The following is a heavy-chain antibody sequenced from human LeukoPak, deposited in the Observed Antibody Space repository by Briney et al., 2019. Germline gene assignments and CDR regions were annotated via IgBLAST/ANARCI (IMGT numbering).Heavy chain of an antibody. CDR1: GGSISSSSYY. D-gene: IGHD1-26*01. V-gene: IGHV4-39*01. Sequence: PSETLSLTCTVSGGSISSSSYYWGWIRQPPGKGLEWIGSIYYSGSTYYNPSLKSRVTISVDTSKNQFSLKLSSVTAADTAVYYCATPDSGSYAFDIWGQGTMVTVSS. CDR3: ATPDSGSYAFDI. J-gene: IGHJ3*02. CDR2: IYYSGST.